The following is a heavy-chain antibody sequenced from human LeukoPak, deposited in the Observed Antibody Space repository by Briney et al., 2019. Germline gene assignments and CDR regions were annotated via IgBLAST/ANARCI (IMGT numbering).Heavy chain of an antibody. Sequence: GRSLRLSCAASGSTFSSYGIHWVRQAPGKGLEWVAVISYDGSNKYYADSVKGRFTISRDNSKNTLYLQMNSLRAEDTAVYYCAKNGGYFYGYRYYFDYWGQGTLVTVSS. D-gene: IGHD5-18*01. V-gene: IGHV3-30*18. J-gene: IGHJ4*02. CDR2: ISYDGSNK. CDR3: AKNGGYFYGYRYYFDY. CDR1: GSTFSSYG.